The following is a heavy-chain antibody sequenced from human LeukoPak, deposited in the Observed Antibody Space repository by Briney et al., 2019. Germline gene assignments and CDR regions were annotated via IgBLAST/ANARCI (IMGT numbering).Heavy chain of an antibody. V-gene: IGHV4-4*07. CDR2: IYTSGST. Sequence: PSETLSLTCTVSGGSISSYYWSWIRQPAGKGLEWIGRIYTSGSTNYNPSLKSRVTMSVDTSKNQFSLKLSSVTAADTAVYYCAREGPQYWVAWGRENWFDPWGQGTLVTVSS. CDR1: GGSISSYY. D-gene: IGHD5-24*01. J-gene: IGHJ5*02. CDR3: AREGPQYWVAWGRENWFDP.